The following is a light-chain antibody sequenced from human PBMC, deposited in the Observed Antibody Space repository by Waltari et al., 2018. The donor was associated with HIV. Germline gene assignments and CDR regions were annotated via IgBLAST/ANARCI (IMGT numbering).Light chain of an antibody. CDR1: TSDVGAYDY. V-gene: IGLV2-14*01. CDR2: EVT. Sequence: QSALTQPASVSGSPGQSITMSCTGATSDVGAYDYVSWYQQHPGKAPKLIIYEVTNRASGVSNRFSGSKSGITASLSISVLQTEDEADYYCSSYTNINTVVFGGGTKLTVL. J-gene: IGLJ2*01. CDR3: SSYTNINTVV.